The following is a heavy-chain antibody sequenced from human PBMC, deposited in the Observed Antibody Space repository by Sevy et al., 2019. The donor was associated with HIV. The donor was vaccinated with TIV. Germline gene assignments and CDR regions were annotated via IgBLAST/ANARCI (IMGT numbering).Heavy chain of an antibody. J-gene: IGHJ4*02. V-gene: IGHV3-7*01. CDR2: IKQDESEQ. CDR1: GFTFTDYW. CDR3: AREVGGYNWRPYYFDS. D-gene: IGHD5-12*01. Sequence: GGCLRLSCAASGFTFTDYWMSWVRQTPGKGLEWVATIKQDESEQYYVDSVKGRFASSRDNGKNSVSLQMNGLRAEDTALYYCAREVGGYNWRPYYFDSWGQGTLVIVSS.